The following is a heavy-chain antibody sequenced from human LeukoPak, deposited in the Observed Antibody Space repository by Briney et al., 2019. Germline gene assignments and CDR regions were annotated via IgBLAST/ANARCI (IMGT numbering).Heavy chain of an antibody. CDR3: GMRGLTFD. D-gene: IGHD3-22*01. J-gene: IGHJ4*02. CDR2: IDRSGSYI. Sequence: PGGSLRLSCAASGFTFITLNFTWFRQAPGRGLEWVSSIDRSGSYIYYADSVKGRFTISRDNLQMDSLRAEDTAVYYCGMRGLTFDWGQGTLVTVSS. V-gene: IGHV3-21*01. CDR1: GFTFITLN.